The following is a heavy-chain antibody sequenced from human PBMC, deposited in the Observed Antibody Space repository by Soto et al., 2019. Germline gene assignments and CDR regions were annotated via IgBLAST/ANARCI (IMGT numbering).Heavy chain of an antibody. Sequence: GGSLRLSCIASGFTLGDYAMSWVRQAPGKGLEWVGFIRTKAYDGTTEYAASVKGRFIISRDDSKGIAYLQMNSLKPEDTAVYYCTRGYNYAYYAMDVWGQGTTVTVSS. J-gene: IGHJ6*02. CDR2: IRTKAYDGTT. D-gene: IGHD5-18*01. CDR3: TRGYNYAYYAMDV. V-gene: IGHV3-49*04. CDR1: GFTLGDYA.